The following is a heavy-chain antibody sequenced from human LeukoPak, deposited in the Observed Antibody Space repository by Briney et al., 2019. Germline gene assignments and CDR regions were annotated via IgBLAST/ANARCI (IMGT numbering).Heavy chain of an antibody. CDR3: AREVKRDTAADY. CDR2: IYHSGST. Sequence: SETLSLTCTVSGYSISSGYYWGWLRPPPGKGLEWIGSIYHSGSTYYNPSLKSQVTISVDTSKNQFSLKLSSVTAADTAVYYCAREVKRDTAADYWGQGTLVTVSS. D-gene: IGHD5-18*01. J-gene: IGHJ4*02. V-gene: IGHV4-38-2*02. CDR1: GYSISSGYY.